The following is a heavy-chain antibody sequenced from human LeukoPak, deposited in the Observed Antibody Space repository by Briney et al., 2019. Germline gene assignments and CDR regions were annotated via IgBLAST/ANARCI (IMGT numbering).Heavy chain of an antibody. J-gene: IGHJ4*02. CDR2: IYYSGST. Sequence: SETLSLTCTVSGGSISSGDYYWSWIRQPPGKGLEWIGYIYYSGSTNYNPSLKSRVTISVDTSKNQFSLKLSSVTAADTAVYYCARLTGTTRVDYFDYWGQGTLVTVSS. V-gene: IGHV4-30-4*01. CDR1: GGSISSGDYY. D-gene: IGHD1-20*01. CDR3: ARLTGTTRVDYFDY.